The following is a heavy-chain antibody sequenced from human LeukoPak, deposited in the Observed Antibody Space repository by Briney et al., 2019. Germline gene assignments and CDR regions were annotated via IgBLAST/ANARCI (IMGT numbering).Heavy chain of an antibody. CDR3: ARHWSYYCYYMDV. J-gene: IGHJ6*03. CDR2: IYYSGNT. Sequence: SETLSLTCTVSGGSISSSSYYWGWIRQPPGKGLEWIGSIYYSGNTFYNPSLKSRVTLSVDTSKNQLSLKLSSVTAADTAVYYCARHWSYYCYYMDVWGKGTTVTVSS. CDR1: GGSISSSSYY. V-gene: IGHV4-39*01.